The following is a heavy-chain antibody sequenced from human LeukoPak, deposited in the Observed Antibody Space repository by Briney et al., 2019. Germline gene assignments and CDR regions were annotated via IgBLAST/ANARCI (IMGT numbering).Heavy chain of an antibody. CDR3: ARAGIIVGAIGAFDI. J-gene: IGHJ3*02. V-gene: IGHV1-18*01. CDR2: ISAYNGNT. CDR1: GYTFTSYG. D-gene: IGHD1-26*01. Sequence: ASVKVSCKASGYTFTSYGISWVRQAPGQGLEWMGRISAYNGNTNYAQKLQGRVTMTTDTSTSTAYMELRSLRSDDTAVYYCARAGIIVGAIGAFDIWGQGTMVTVSS.